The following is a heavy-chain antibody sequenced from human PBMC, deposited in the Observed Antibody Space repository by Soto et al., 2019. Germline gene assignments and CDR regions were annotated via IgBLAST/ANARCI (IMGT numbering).Heavy chain of an antibody. CDR3: AVAVVTPVGYSDY. D-gene: IGHD2-15*01. CDR1: GGTFSSYA. CDR2: IIPIFGTA. J-gene: IGHJ4*02. V-gene: IGHV1-69*12. Sequence: QVQLVQSGAEVKKPGSSVKVSSKASGGTFSSYAISWVRQAPGQGLEWMGGIIPIFGTANYAQKFQGRVTMTADESTSTAYMELSSLRSEDTAVDYCAVAVVTPVGYSDYWGQGTLVTVSS.